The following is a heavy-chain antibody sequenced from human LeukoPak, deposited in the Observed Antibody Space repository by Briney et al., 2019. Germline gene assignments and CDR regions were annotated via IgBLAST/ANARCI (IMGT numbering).Heavy chain of an antibody. Sequence: PGGSLRLSCAASGFTFSNFAMNWVRQAPGKGLEWVSTISGSGGSTYYADSVKGRFTISRDNSKNTLYLQMNSLRAEDAAVYYCASVGVSGWYYFDYWGQGTLVTVSS. D-gene: IGHD6-19*01. CDR3: ASVGVSGWYYFDY. V-gene: IGHV3-23*01. CDR2: ISGSGGST. CDR1: GFTFSNFA. J-gene: IGHJ4*02.